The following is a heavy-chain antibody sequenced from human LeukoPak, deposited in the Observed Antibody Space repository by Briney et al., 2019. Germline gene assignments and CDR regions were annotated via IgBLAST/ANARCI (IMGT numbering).Heavy chain of an antibody. CDR2: INPNSGGT. CDR1: GYTFTGYY. V-gene: IGHV1-2*02. Sequence: ASVKVSCKASGYTFTGYYMHWVRQAPGQGLEWMGWINPNSGGTNYAQKFQGRVTMTRDTSISTAYMELSSLRSEDTAVYYCARSVVTAIMEDYWGQGTLVTVSS. CDR3: ARSVVTAIMEDY. J-gene: IGHJ4*02. D-gene: IGHD2-21*02.